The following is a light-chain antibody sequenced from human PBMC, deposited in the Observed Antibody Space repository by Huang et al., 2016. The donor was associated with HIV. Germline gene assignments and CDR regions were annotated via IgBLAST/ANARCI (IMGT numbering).Light chain of an antibody. V-gene: IGKV1-39*01. CDR3: QQSYSTPWT. J-gene: IGKJ1*01. CDR1: QSISSY. Sequence: DIQMTQSPSSLSASVGDRVTITCRASQSISSYLNWYQQKPGKAPKLLIYAASSLQSGVPSRLSGSGSGTDFTLTISSLQPEDFATYYCQQSYSTPWTFGQGTEVEIK. CDR2: AAS.